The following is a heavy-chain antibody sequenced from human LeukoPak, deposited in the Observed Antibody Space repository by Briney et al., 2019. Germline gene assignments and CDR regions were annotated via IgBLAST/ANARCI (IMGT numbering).Heavy chain of an antibody. D-gene: IGHD3-10*01. CDR2: IYYSGNT. J-gene: IGHJ4*02. Sequence: PSETLSLTCGVSGGSISGYYWSWIRQPPGKGLEWIGYIYYSGNTYYNPSLKSRGTISVDTSKNQFSLDLSSVTAADTAVYYCARLPMVRGVTEYYFDYWGQGALVTVSS. CDR1: GGSISGYY. CDR3: ARLPMVRGVTEYYFDY. V-gene: IGHV4-59*01.